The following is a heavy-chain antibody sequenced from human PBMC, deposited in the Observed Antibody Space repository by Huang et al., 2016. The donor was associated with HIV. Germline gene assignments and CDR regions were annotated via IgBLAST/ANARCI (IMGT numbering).Heavy chain of an antibody. CDR2: ISYDGSNK. V-gene: IGHV3-30*03. Sequence: QVQLVESGGGVVQPGRSLRLSCAASGFIFSNYGMHWVRQGPGKGREWVALISYDGSNKYYTDSVKGRFSSSRDNSKNTLYLQMNSLRAEDTAVYYCALKGDSSGWEYFRHWGQGTLVTVSS. J-gene: IGHJ1*01. D-gene: IGHD6-19*01. CDR3: ALKGDSSGWEYFRH. CDR1: GFIFSNYG.